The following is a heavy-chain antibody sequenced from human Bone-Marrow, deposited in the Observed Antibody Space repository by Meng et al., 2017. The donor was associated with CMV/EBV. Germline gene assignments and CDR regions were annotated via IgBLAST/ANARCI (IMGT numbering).Heavy chain of an antibody. V-gene: IGHV4-34*01. Sequence: QVHLQQWGAGLLKPSETLSLTCGAYGAPFSGYWSWVRQPPGKGLEWIGEITHSGSTNYNVSLKSRVTISIDTSKNQFSLKLSSVTATDTAVYYCVPGFRSWSGSYSSWGQGTLVTVSS. J-gene: IGHJ4*02. CDR2: ITHSGST. CDR1: GAPFSGY. CDR3: VPGFRSWSGSYSS. D-gene: IGHD1-26*01.